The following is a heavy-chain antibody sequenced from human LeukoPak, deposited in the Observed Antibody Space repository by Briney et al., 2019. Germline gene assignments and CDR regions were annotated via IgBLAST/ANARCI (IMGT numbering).Heavy chain of an antibody. V-gene: IGHV1-69*05. J-gene: IGHJ4*02. Sequence: ASVKVSCKASGGTFSSYAISWVGQAPGQGLEWMGGIIPIFGTANYAQKFQGRVTITTDESTSTAYMELSSLRPEDTAVYYCARDRSLPAASYFDYWGQGTLVTVSS. CDR3: ARDRSLPAASYFDY. CDR2: IIPIFGTA. CDR1: GGTFSSYA. D-gene: IGHD2-2*01.